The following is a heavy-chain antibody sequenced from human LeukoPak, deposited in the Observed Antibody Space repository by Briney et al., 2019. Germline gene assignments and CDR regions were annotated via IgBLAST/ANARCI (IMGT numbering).Heavy chain of an antibody. J-gene: IGHJ4*02. V-gene: IGHV4-59*03. CDR2: IYYSGST. Sequence: PSETLSLTCTVSGGSIRSYYWSWIRQPPGKGLEWIAYIYYSGSTNYNPSLKSRVTISVDTSKNQFSLELSSVTAADTAVYYCASSSWLRDANFDSWGQGTLVTVSS. CDR3: ASSSWLRDANFDS. CDR1: GGSIRSYY. D-gene: IGHD2-2*01.